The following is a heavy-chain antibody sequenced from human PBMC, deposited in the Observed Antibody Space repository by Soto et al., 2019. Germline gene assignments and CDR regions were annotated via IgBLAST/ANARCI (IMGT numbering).Heavy chain of an antibody. J-gene: IGHJ6*02. D-gene: IGHD2-15*01. V-gene: IGHV1-69*01. CDR3: ASRWGVVVVAATPYCYGMYV. Sequence: QVQLVQSGAEVKKPGSSVKVSCKASGGTFSSYAISWVRQAPGQGLEWMGGIIPIFGTANYAQKFQGRVTITADESTSTAYMELSSLRSEDTAVYYCASRWGVVVVAATPYCYGMYVWGQGTTVTVSS. CDR2: IIPIFGTA. CDR1: GGTFSSYA.